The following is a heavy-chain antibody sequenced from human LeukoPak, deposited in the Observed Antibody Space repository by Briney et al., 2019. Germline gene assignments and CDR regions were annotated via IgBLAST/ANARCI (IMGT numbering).Heavy chain of an antibody. CDR1: EGTFSSYA. CDR2: IIPIFGTA. Sequence: SVTVSCTASEGTFSSYAISWLRQAPGQGLEWMGGIIPIFGTANYAQKFQGRVTITADESTSTAYMELSSLRSEDTAVYYCARVLGQDYYYGMDVWGQGTTVTVSS. V-gene: IGHV1-69*13. CDR3: ARVLGQDYYYGMDV. D-gene: IGHD3-16*01. J-gene: IGHJ6*02.